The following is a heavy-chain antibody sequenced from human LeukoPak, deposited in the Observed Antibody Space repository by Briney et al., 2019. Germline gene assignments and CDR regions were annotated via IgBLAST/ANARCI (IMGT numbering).Heavy chain of an antibody. D-gene: IGHD2-15*01. J-gene: IGHJ4*02. CDR2: IRVYNGNR. Sequence: GASAKVSCKASGYMFTNYGISWVRQAPGQGLEWMGWIRVYNGNRNYAQKFQGRVTMTTDTSTSTAYMELRSLTSDDTAIYYCARASAQWSDYWGQGTLVTVSS. V-gene: IGHV1-18*01. CDR3: ARASAQWSDY. CDR1: GYMFTNYG.